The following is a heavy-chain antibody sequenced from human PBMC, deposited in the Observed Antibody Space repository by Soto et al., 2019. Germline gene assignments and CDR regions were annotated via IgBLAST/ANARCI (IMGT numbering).Heavy chain of an antibody. CDR3: ARYASRDGYN. V-gene: IGHV3-30*03. CDR1: GFVFSRYS. J-gene: IGHJ4*02. Sequence: QVQLVESGGAVVQPGRSLKLSCATSGFVFSRYSMHWVRQSPGKGLEWVAAISHDANQTFYAESVRGRFTISKDSSENTLFLKMNTLRAGDTATDHGARYASRDGYNWGQGTRVTVSS. D-gene: IGHD3-22*01. CDR2: ISHDANQT.